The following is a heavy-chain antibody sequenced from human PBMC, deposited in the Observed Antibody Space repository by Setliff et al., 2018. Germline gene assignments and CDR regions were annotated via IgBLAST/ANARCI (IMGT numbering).Heavy chain of an antibody. J-gene: IGHJ4*02. CDR3: ARDGAGSTSWYYFDY. CDR2: DGDKT. D-gene: IGHD6-13*01. Sequence: GGSLRLSCVASGFSFSTYTVHWVRQAPGKGLEWISADGDKTYYADSVKGRFIISRDNSKNTLYLQMGSLRADDLAVYYCARDGAGSTSWYYFDYWGPGTLVTVSS. CDR1: GFSFSTYT. V-gene: IGHV3-64*02.